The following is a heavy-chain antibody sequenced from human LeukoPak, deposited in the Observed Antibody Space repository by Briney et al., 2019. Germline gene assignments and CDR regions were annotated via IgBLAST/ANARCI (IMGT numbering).Heavy chain of an antibody. Sequence: GGSLRLSCAASGFTFSNAWMNWVRQAPGKGLEWVANIKQDGSEKYYVDSVKGRFTISRDNAKNSLYLQMNSLRVEDTAVYYCARGRSSTSFLYYYYYYMDVWGKGTTVTVSS. D-gene: IGHD2-2*01. CDR2: IKQDGSEK. J-gene: IGHJ6*03. CDR3: ARGRSSTSFLYYYYYYMDV. V-gene: IGHV3-7*01. CDR1: GFTFSNAW.